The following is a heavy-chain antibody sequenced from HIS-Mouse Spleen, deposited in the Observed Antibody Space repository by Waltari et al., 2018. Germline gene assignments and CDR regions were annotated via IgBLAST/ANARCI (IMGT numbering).Heavy chain of an antibody. CDR3: ARVPGDYSGAFDI. V-gene: IGHV4-39*07. D-gene: IGHD4-17*01. J-gene: IGHJ3*02. CDR2: IYYSGST. Sequence: QLQLQESGPGLVKPSETLSLTCTVSGGSISSSSYYWGWIRQPPGKGLAWIGSIYYSGSTYYNPSLKSRVTISVDTSKNQCSLKLSSVTAADTAVYYCARVPGDYSGAFDIWGQGTMVTVSS. CDR1: GGSISSSSYY.